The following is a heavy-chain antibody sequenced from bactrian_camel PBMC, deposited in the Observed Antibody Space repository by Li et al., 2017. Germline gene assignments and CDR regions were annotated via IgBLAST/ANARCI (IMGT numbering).Heavy chain of an antibody. CDR2: INSRNVAT. V-gene: IGHV3S1*01. Sequence: HVQLVESGGGLVRPGGPLTLSCVASGFAFSDYPLTWVRQTPEKRFEWVSAINSRNVATYNDSVRGRFTISRDNAKDTLYLQMNSLKIEDTAVYYCALGSSRQATMTARGKGTQVTVS. J-gene: IGHJ4*01. CDR1: GFAFSDYP. D-gene: IGHD3*01.